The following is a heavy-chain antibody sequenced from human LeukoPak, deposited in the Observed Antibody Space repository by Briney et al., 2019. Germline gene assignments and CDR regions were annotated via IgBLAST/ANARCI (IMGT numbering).Heavy chain of an antibody. CDR2: ISSSSIDTI. Sequence: PGGSLRLSCAASGFAFSTYNMNWVRQGPGKGLEWISFISSSSIDTIYYADSVKGRFTISRDNSKNTLYLQMNSLRAEDTAVYYCAKDQWGHYYDSSGYYRDYWGQGTLVTVSS. V-gene: IGHV3-23*01. D-gene: IGHD3-22*01. CDR1: GFAFSTYN. CDR3: AKDQWGHYYDSSGYYRDY. J-gene: IGHJ4*02.